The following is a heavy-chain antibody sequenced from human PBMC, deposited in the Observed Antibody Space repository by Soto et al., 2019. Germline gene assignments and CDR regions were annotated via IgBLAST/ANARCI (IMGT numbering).Heavy chain of an antibody. CDR1: GGSISSGGYY. CDR2: IYYSGST. Sequence: SETLSLTCTVFGGSISSGGYYWSWIRQHPGKGLEWIGYIYYSGSTYYNPSLKSRVTISVDTSKNQFSLKLSSVTAADTAVYYCARDSSEIVATIMGGVRWRDYYGMDVWGQGTTVTVSS. D-gene: IGHD5-12*01. J-gene: IGHJ6*02. V-gene: IGHV4-31*03. CDR3: ARDSSEIVATIMGGVRWRDYYGMDV.